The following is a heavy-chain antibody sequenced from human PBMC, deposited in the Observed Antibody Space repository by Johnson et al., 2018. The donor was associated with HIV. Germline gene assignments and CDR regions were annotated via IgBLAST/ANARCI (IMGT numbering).Heavy chain of an antibody. CDR2: IRYDGSNK. J-gene: IGHJ3*02. D-gene: IGHD3-10*01. CDR3: AKGGITMAPDAFDI. V-gene: IGHV3-30*02. Sequence: QVQLVESGGGVVQPGGSLRLSCAASGFTFSSYGMHWVRQAPGKGLEWVAFIRYDGSNKYYADSVKGRFTISRDNSKNTLYRQMNSLRAEDTAVYYCAKGGITMAPDAFDIWGQGTMVTVSS. CDR1: GFTFSSYG.